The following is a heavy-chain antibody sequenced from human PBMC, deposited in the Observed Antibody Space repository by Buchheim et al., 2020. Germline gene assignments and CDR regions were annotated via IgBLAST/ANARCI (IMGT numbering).Heavy chain of an antibody. J-gene: IGHJ4*02. D-gene: IGHD5-24*01. CDR1: GFTFRSYE. Sequence: EVQLVDSGGGLVQPGGSLRLACAASGFTFRSYELNWVRQAPGRRLEWVAYISNSGRSIYYAGSVMGRFNISRDNAKNSLYLQMNSLRAEDTAVYYGARMASSFDYWGQGTL. V-gene: IGHV3-48*03. CDR2: ISNSGRSI. CDR3: ARMASSFDY.